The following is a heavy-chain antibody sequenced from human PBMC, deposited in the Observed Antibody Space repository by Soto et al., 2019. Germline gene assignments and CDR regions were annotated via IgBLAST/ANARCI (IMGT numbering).Heavy chain of an antibody. CDR1: GGYISSYY. CDR2: IYYSGST. Sequence: SETLSLTCTVSGGYISSYYWTWIRQPPGKGLEWIGYIYYSGSTNYNPSLKSRVTMSIDTSKNQFSLKLSSVTTADTAVYYCARAFGSTMPSLFWGQGTLVTVSS. V-gene: IGHV4-59*01. J-gene: IGHJ4*02. D-gene: IGHD2-2*01. CDR3: ARAFGSTMPSLF.